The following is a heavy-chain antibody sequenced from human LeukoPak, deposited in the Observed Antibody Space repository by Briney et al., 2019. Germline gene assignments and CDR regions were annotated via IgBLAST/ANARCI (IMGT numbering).Heavy chain of an antibody. V-gene: IGHV4-34*01. D-gene: IGHD5-24*01. CDR1: GGSFSGYY. CDR2: INHSGST. Sequence: SETLSLACAVYGGSFSGYYWSWIRQPPGKGLEWIGEINHSGSTNYNPSLKSRVTISVDTSKNQSSLKLSSVTAADTAVYYCARHGYNDHDAFDIWGQGTMVTVSS. J-gene: IGHJ3*02. CDR3: ARHGYNDHDAFDI.